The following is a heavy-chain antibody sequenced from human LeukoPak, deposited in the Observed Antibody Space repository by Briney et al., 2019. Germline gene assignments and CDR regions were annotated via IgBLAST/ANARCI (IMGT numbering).Heavy chain of an antibody. D-gene: IGHD3-22*01. CDR2: IWYDGSNK. CDR1: GFTFSSYG. CDR3: ARAGLDYYDSSGSWFDP. Sequence: GRSLRLSCAASGFTFSSYGMHWVRQAPGKGLEWVAVIWYDGSNKYYADSVKGRFTISRDNSKNTLYLQMNSLRAEDTAVYCCARAGLDYYDSSGSWFDPWGQGTLVTVSS. J-gene: IGHJ5*02. V-gene: IGHV3-33*01.